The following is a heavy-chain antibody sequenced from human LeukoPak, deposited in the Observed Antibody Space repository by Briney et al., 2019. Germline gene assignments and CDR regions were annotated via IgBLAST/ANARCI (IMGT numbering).Heavy chain of an antibody. CDR2: ISSSSRYI. J-gene: IGHJ3*02. CDR3: ARDYSYDSSGYYSWWAFDI. V-gene: IGHV3-21*01. Sequence: PGGSLRLSCAASGFTFSSYSMNWVRQAPGKGLEWVSSISSSSRYIYYADSVKGRFTISRDNAKNSLYLQMNSLRAEDTAVYYCARDYSYDSSGYYSWWAFDIWGQGTMVTVSP. D-gene: IGHD3-22*01. CDR1: GFTFSSYS.